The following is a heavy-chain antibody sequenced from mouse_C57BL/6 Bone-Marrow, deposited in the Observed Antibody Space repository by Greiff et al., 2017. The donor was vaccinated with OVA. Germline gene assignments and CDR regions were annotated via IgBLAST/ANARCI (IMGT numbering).Heavy chain of an antibody. CDR1: GYTFTDYY. V-gene: IGHV1-75*01. Sequence: VKVVESGPELVKPGASVKISCKASGYTFTDYYINWVKQRPGQGLEWIGWIFPGSGSTYYNEKFKGKATLTVDKSSSTAYMLLSSLTSEDSAVYFCARDTTVPAWFAYWGQGTLVTVSA. J-gene: IGHJ3*01. CDR2: IFPGSGST. D-gene: IGHD1-1*01. CDR3: ARDTTVPAWFAY.